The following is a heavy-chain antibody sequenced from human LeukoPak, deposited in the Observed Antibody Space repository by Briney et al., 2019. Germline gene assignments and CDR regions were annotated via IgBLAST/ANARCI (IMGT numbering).Heavy chain of an antibody. CDR3: ARTYYMDV. V-gene: IGHV3-23*01. D-gene: IGHD1-1*01. CDR1: GFTFSSYA. Sequence: GGSLRLSCAASGFTFSSYAMSWVRQAPGKGLEWVAGITRSSDNTYHADSVKGRFTISRDNSKNTLYLQMHSLRAEDTAVYYCARTYYMDVWGKGTTVTVSS. CDR2: ITRSSDNT. J-gene: IGHJ6*03.